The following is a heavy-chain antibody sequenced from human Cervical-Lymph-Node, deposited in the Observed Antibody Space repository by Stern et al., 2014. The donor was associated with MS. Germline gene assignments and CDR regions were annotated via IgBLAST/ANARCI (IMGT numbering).Heavy chain of an antibody. J-gene: IGHJ4*02. D-gene: IGHD3-22*01. V-gene: IGHV7-4-1*02. Sequence: VQLVESGSELKKPGASVKVSCKASGYTFTSYAMNWVRQAPGQGLEWMGWINTNTGNPTYAQGFTGRFVFSLDTSVSTAYLQISSLKAEDTAVYYCARVADYYDSSGYYPIDYWGQGTLVTVSS. CDR1: GYTFTSYA. CDR3: ARVADYYDSSGYYPIDY. CDR2: INTNTGNP.